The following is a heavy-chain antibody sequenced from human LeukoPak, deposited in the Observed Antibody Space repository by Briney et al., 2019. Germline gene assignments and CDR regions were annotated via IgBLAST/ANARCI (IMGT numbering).Heavy chain of an antibody. Sequence: PSETLSLTCSVSGDSISSYYWSWIRQPPGKGLEWIGFVFYSGSTNYNPSLKSRVTISVDTSKNQFSLKLSSVTAADTAVYYCARSSALHWGYYYYYYMDVWGKGTTVTVSS. CDR2: VFYSGST. J-gene: IGHJ6*03. V-gene: IGHV4-59*08. D-gene: IGHD7-27*01. CDR1: GDSISSYY. CDR3: ARSSALHWGYYYYYYMDV.